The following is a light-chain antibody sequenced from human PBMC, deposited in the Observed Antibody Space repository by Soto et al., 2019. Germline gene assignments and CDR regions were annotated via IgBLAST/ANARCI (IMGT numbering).Light chain of an antibody. V-gene: IGKV3-20*01. CDR3: QQYGSSLTWT. Sequence: EIVLTQSPGTLSLSPGERATLSCRASQSVSSSYLAWYQQKPGQAPRLLIYGASSRATGIPDRFSGSGSGTDFTLTXXXXXPEDFAVYYCQQYGSSLTWTFGQGTKVDIK. J-gene: IGKJ1*01. CDR1: QSVSSSY. CDR2: GAS.